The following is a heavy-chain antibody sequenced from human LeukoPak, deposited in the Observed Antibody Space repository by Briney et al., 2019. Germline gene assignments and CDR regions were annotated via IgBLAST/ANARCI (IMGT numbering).Heavy chain of an antibody. CDR3: ARARIAAPLLDY. D-gene: IGHD6-13*01. J-gene: IGHJ4*02. CDR2: ISDNGKAK. V-gene: IGHV3-48*03. CDR1: GFTFSNYE. Sequence: GGSLRLSCAASGFTFSNYEMNWVRQTPGKGLEWVSFISDNGKAKSYVDSVRGRFIISRDNAKTSLFLQMSSLRVEDTAVYCCARARIAAPLLDYWGPGTLVTVSS.